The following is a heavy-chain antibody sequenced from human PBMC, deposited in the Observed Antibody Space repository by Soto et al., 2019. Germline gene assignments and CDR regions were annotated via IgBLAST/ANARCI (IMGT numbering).Heavy chain of an antibody. J-gene: IGHJ3*02. D-gene: IGHD2-15*01. Sequence: GGSLRLSCAASGFTFSSYSMNWVRQAPGKGLEWVSSISSSSSYIYYSGSVKGRFTISSDNARNSLYLQMNSLRAEDTAVYYCARVFYCSRRSCYDALVNWSQETMVTVS. CDR2: ISSSSSYI. CDR1: GFTFSSYS. V-gene: IGHV3-21*01. CDR3: ARVFYCSRRSCYDALVN.